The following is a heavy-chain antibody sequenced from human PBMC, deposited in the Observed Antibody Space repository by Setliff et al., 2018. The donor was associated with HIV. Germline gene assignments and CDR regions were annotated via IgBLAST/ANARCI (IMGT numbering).Heavy chain of an antibody. CDR1: GFTFSSYW. J-gene: IGHJ3*02. CDR2: MNSDGSRT. D-gene: IGHD6-19*01. CDR3: ARPMEIGRHPVAGQRDALDI. Sequence: GGSLRLSCAASGFTFSSYWMHWVRQLPGKGLVWVSSMNSDGSRTTYADSVKGRFTISRDNAKKMLYVQMNSLRAEDTAVYYCARPMEIGRHPVAGQRDALDIWGQGTMVTVSS. V-gene: IGHV3-74*03.